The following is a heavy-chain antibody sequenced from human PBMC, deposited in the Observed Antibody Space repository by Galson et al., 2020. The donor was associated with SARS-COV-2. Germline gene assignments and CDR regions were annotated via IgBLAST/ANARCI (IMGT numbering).Heavy chain of an antibody. V-gene: IGHV3-33*03. CDR2: ISSDGSNK. J-gene: IGHJ4*02. D-gene: IGHD3-10*01. CDR1: RISFSYSA. Sequence: GESLKISCAASRISFSYSAMHWVRQAPGKGLEWVALISSDGSNKHYADSVKGRFTISRDNSRNTLYLQINSLRAEDTAVYYCAVYYVGSGSYDHWGQGNLVTVSS. CDR3: AVYYVGSGSYDH.